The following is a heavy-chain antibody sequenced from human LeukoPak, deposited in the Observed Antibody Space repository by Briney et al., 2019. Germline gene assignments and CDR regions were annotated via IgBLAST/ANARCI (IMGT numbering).Heavy chain of an antibody. CDR2: IWYDGSNK. D-gene: IGHD3-10*01. Sequence: GRSLRLSCAASGFTFSSYGMHWVRQAPGKGLEWVAVIWYDGSNKYYADSVKGRFTISRDNSKNTLYLQMNSLRAEDTAVYYCAREGDYYGSGIFAFDIWGQGIMVTVSS. CDR1: GFTFSSYG. J-gene: IGHJ3*02. CDR3: AREGDYYGSGIFAFDI. V-gene: IGHV3-33*01.